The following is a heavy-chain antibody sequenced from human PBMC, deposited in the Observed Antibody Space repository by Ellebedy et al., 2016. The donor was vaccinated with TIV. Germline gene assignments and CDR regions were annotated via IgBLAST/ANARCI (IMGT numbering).Heavy chain of an antibody. CDR2: IYYSGST. D-gene: IGHD4-17*01. CDR1: GGSISSYY. Sequence: SETLSLTXTVSGGSISSYYWSWIRQPPGKGLEWIGYIYYSGSTNYNPSLKSRVTISVDTSKNQFSLKLSSVTAADTAVYYCARWPNDYGDFAFDYWGQGTLVTVSS. CDR3: ARWPNDYGDFAFDY. J-gene: IGHJ4*02. V-gene: IGHV4-59*12.